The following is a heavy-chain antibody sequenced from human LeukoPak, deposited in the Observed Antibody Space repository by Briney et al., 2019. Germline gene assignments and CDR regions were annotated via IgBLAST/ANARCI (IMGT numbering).Heavy chain of an antibody. J-gene: IGHJ6*03. Sequence: ASVKVSCKASGYTFTSYGISWVRQAPGQGLEWMGWISAYNGNTNYAQKLQGRVTMTTDTSTSTAYMELRSLRSDDTAVYYCARARSRVVVPAAYYYMDVWGKGTTVTISS. V-gene: IGHV1-18*01. D-gene: IGHD2-2*01. CDR3: ARARSRVVVPAAYYYMDV. CDR1: GYTFTSYG. CDR2: ISAYNGNT.